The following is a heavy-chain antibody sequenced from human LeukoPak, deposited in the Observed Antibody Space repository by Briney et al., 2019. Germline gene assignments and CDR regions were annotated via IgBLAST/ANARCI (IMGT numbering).Heavy chain of an antibody. J-gene: IGHJ5*02. D-gene: IGHD3-9*01. CDR3: ARTLHDILTGTHWFDP. CDR1: GYTFTSYD. V-gene: IGHV1-8*01. CDR2: MNPNSGNT. Sequence: ASVKVSCKASGYTFTSYDINWVRQATGQGLEWMGWMNPNSGNTGYAQKFQGRVTMTRNTSISTAYMELSSPRSEDTAVYYCARTLHDILTGTHWFDPWGQGTLVTVSS.